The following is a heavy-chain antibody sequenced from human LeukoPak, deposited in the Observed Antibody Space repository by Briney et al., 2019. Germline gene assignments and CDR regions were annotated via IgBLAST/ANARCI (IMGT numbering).Heavy chain of an antibody. V-gene: IGHV4-34*01. CDR2: INHSGST. Sequence: PSETLSLTCAVSGGSFSGYYCSWIRQPPGKGLEWIEEINHSGSTNYNPSLKSRVTISVDTSKNQFSLKLSSVTAADTAVYYCARVERYNYESSGYYPVFDYWGQGTLVTVSS. CDR1: GGSFSGYY. D-gene: IGHD3-22*01. J-gene: IGHJ4*02. CDR3: ARVERYNYESSGYYPVFDY.